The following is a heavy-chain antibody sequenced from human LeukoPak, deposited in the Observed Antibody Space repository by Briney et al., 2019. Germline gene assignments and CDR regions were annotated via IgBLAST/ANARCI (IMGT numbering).Heavy chain of an antibody. J-gene: IGHJ4*02. Sequence: GASVKVSCKASGYTFTGYYMHWVRQAPGQGLEWMGWINPNSGGTNYAQKFQGRVTMTRDTSISTAYMELSRLRSDDTAVYYCARGGRGFDYGSGSYSYWGQGTLVTVSS. D-gene: IGHD3-10*01. CDR2: INPNSGGT. CDR3: ARGGRGFDYGSGSYSY. V-gene: IGHV1-2*02. CDR1: GYTFTGYY.